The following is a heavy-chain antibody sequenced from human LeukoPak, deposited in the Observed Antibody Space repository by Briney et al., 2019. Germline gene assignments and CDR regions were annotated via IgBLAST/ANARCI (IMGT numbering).Heavy chain of an antibody. V-gene: IGHV4-61*02. J-gene: IGHJ5*02. CDR3: ARHRKWFGTTQAWFDP. D-gene: IGHD1-7*01. CDR1: GDSISSSSYY. CDR2: IYTSGST. Sequence: PSETLSLTCTISGDSISSSSYYSGWIRQPAGKGLEWIGRIYTSGSTNYNPSLKSRVTMSVDTSKNQFSLKLSSVTAADTAVYYSARHRKWFGTTQAWFDPWGQGTLVTVSS.